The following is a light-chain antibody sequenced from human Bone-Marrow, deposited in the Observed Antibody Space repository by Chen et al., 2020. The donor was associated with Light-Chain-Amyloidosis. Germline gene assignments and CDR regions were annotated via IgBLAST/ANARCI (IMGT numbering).Light chain of an antibody. CDR2: HTD. Sequence: QIVVTQEPSFSVSAGGTVTLTCGLTVGSVSTNNNPSWYRPIPGPPPRTILYHTDSRSSGVPERFSGSILGDKASLTITGAEADDESGYYCLLYMNSGIWLFGGGTRLTVL. V-gene: IGLV8-61*01. CDR1: VGSVSTNNN. CDR3: LLYMNSGIWL. J-gene: IGLJ3*02.